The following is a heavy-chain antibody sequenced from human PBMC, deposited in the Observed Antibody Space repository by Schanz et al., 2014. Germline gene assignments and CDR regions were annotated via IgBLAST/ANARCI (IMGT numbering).Heavy chain of an antibody. CDR3: AKGRFGELSAFDI. CDR1: EFTFSTDA. J-gene: IGHJ3*02. Sequence: DVHLLESGGGLVQPGGSLRLSCAASEFTFSTDAMSWVRQAPGKGLEWLSVISASGGDTYYADSVKGRFTISRDNSKSTLYVEMNSLRVEDTAVYYCAKGRFGELSAFDIWGQGTMVTVSS. D-gene: IGHD3-10*01. V-gene: IGHV3-23*01. CDR2: ISASGGDT.